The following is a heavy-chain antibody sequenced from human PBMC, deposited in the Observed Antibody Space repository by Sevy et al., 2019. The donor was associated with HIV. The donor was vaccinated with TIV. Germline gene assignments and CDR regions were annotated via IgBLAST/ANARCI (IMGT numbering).Heavy chain of an antibody. D-gene: IGHD1-26*01. CDR3: AKDAQWELPYYYGMDV. J-gene: IGHJ6*02. CDR1: GFTFSSYG. V-gene: IGHV3-30*02. Sequence: GGSLRLSCAASGFTFSSYGMHWVRQAPGKGLEWVAFIRYDGSNKYYADSVKGRFTISRDNSKNTLYLQMNNLRAEDTAVYYCAKDAQWELPYYYGMDVWGQGTTVTVSS. CDR2: IRYDGSNK.